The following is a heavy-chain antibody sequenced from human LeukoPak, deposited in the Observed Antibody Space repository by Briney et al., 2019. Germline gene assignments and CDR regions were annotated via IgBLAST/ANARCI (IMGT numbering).Heavy chain of an antibody. CDR1: GGSISSYY. D-gene: IGHD3-22*01. V-gene: IGHV4-59*01. CDR3: ARDYYDTSGYYYFDAFDL. Sequence: SETLSLTCTVSGGSISSYYWSWIRQPPGKGLEWIGYIYYRGTTNYNTSLKSRVTISVDTSKNQFSLKLSSVTAADTAVYYCARDYYDTSGYYYFDAFDLWGQGTMVTVSS. CDR2: IYYRGTT. J-gene: IGHJ3*01.